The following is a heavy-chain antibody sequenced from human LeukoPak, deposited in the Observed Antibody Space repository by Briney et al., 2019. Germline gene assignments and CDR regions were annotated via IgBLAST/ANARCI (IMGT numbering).Heavy chain of an antibody. J-gene: IGHJ4*02. CDR1: EFIFSDYY. Sequence: PGGSLRLSCAASEFIFSDYYMNWIRQAPGKGLEWLSYMNSDGTKIYYADSVKGRFTVSRDNAENSLYLQMNSLRAEDTAVYYCARDYKYAFDNWGQGTLVTVSS. V-gene: IGHV3-11*01. CDR3: ARDYKYAFDN. D-gene: IGHD5-24*01. CDR2: MNSDGTKI.